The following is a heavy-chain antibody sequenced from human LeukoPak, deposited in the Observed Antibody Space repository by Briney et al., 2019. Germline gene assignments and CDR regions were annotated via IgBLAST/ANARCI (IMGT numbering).Heavy chain of an antibody. CDR1: GFTFSSYW. D-gene: IGHD3-22*01. Sequence: QTGGSLRLSCAASGFTFSSYWMHWVRQAPGKGLVWVSRINSDGSSTSYADSVKGRFTISRDNAKNTLYLQMNSLRAEDTAVYYCARASYDSSGYNLDYWGQGTLVTVSS. V-gene: IGHV3-74*01. CDR2: INSDGSST. CDR3: ARASYDSSGYNLDY. J-gene: IGHJ4*02.